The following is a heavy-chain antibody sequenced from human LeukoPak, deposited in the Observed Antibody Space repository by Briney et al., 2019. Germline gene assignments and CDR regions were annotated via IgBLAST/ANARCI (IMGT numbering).Heavy chain of an antibody. D-gene: IGHD6-19*01. CDR1: GGSISSSNW. V-gene: IGHV4-4*02. CDR3: ARDPVPIAVADAFDI. J-gene: IGHJ3*02. CDR2: IYHSGST. Sequence: SETLSLTCAVSGGSISSSNWWSWVRQPPGKGLEWIGEIYHSGSTNYNPSLKSRVTISVDKSKNQFSLKLSSVAAADTAVYYCARDPVPIAVADAFDIWGQGTMVTVSS.